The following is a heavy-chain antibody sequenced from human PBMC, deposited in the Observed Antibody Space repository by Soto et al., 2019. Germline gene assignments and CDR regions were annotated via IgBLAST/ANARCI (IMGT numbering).Heavy chain of an antibody. J-gene: IGHJ6*02. CDR3: AKDMTYRGYYYHGMDV. V-gene: IGHV3-23*01. Sequence: EVQLLESGGGLVQPGGSLRLSCAASGFTFSSYAMSWVRQAPGKGLEWVSAISGSGGSTYYADSVKGRFTISRDNSKNTLYLQMNSLRAEDTAVYYCAKDMTYRGYYYHGMDVWGQGTTVTVSS. CDR2: ISGSGGST. D-gene: IGHD2-2*01. CDR1: GFTFSSYA.